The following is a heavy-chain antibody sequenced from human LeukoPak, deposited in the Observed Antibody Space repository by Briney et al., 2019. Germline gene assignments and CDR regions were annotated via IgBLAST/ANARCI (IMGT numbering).Heavy chain of an antibody. V-gene: IGHV5-51*01. Sequence: GEPLKISCKGSGYSFTSYWIGWVRQMPGKGLEWIGIIYHRDSDNRYSPSFQGQVRISVDKSISTAYLQWSSLKASDTAMYYCARADQFLWLGDARRPYYYVLDVWGQGTSVTV. J-gene: IGHJ6*02. D-gene: IGHD3-10*01. CDR1: GYSFTSYW. CDR2: IYHRDSDN. CDR3: ARADQFLWLGDARRPYYYVLDV.